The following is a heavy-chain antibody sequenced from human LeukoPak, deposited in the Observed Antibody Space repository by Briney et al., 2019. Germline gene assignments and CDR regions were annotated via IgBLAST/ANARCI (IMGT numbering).Heavy chain of an antibody. Sequence: GGSLRLSCAASGFTFSSYAMSRVRQAPGKGLEWVSAISGSGGSTYYADSVKGRFTISRDNSKNTLYLQMNSLRAEDTAVYYCAKDLLAYCGGDCYQRFDYWGQGTLVTVSS. CDR3: AKDLLAYCGGDCYQRFDY. V-gene: IGHV3-23*01. J-gene: IGHJ4*02. CDR1: GFTFSSYA. CDR2: ISGSGGST. D-gene: IGHD2-21*02.